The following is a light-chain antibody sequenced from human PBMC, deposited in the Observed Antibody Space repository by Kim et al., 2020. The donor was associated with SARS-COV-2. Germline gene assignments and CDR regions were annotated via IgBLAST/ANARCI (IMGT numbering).Light chain of an antibody. J-gene: IGKJ2*01. CDR2: VTS. Sequence: SLSTGERAPPSCQASQRVRSSDLAWYQQKPGQPPRLLIYVTSTRAPGIPDRFSGGGSATDFSLTISRLEPEDFAVYYCQQYGTSPTFGQGTRVEIK. CDR1: QRVRSSD. CDR3: QQYGTSPT. V-gene: IGKV3-20*01.